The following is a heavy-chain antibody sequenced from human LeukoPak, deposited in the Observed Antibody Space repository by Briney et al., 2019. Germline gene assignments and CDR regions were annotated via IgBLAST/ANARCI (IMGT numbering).Heavy chain of an antibody. CDR2: IYYSGST. Sequence: PSETLSLTCTVSGGSISSSSYYWGWIRQPPGKGLEWIGSIYYSGSTYYNPSLKSRVTISVDTSKNQFSLKLSSVTAADTAVYYCASLTTYYYDSSGYYYAPPDYWGQGTLVTVSS. V-gene: IGHV4-39*07. D-gene: IGHD3-22*01. CDR3: ASLTTYYYDSSGYYYAPPDY. CDR1: GGSISSSSYY. J-gene: IGHJ4*02.